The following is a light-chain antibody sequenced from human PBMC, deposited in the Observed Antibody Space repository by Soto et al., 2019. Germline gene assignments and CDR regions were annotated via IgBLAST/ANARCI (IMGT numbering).Light chain of an antibody. Sequence: IQMTQSPSTLSASVGDRVSITCRASQSISGWLAWYQQKPGKAPKLLIYDASTLESGVPSRFSGSGSGTEFTLTISSLQPDDFATYYCQQYNTYSRTFGPGTKVEIK. CDR1: QSISGW. J-gene: IGKJ1*01. CDR3: QQYNTYSRT. V-gene: IGKV1-5*01. CDR2: DAS.